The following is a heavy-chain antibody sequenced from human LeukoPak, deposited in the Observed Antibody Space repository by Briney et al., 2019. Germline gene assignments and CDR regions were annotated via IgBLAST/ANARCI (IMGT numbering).Heavy chain of an antibody. CDR1: GFTFSSYG. CDR3: AKDVIRLYYFDY. CDR2: ISYDGSNK. V-gene: IGHV3-30*18. D-gene: IGHD2/OR15-2a*01. Sequence: GRSLRLSCAASGFTFSSYGMHWVRQAPGKGLEWVALISYDGSNKYYADSVKGRFTISRDNSKNTLYLQMNSLRAEDTAVYYCAKDVIRLYYFDYWGQGTLVTVSS. J-gene: IGHJ4*02.